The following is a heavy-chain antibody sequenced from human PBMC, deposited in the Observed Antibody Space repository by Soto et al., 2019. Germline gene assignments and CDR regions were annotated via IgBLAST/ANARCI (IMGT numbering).Heavy chain of an antibody. CDR3: VRDAAAASYYYYGMDV. J-gene: IGHJ6*02. CDR1: GGSISSGGYY. V-gene: IGHV4-31*01. CDR2: IYYSGST. Sequence: QVQLQESGPGLVKPSQTLSLTCTVSGGSISSGGYYWSWIRQHPGKGLEWIGYIYYSGSTYYNPSLKSLVTISVDTSKNQFSLKLSAVTAADTAVYYCVRDAAAASYYYYGMDVWGQGTTVTVSS. D-gene: IGHD6-13*01.